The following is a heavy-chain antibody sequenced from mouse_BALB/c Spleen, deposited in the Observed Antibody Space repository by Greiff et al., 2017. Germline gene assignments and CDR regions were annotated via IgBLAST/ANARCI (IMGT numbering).Heavy chain of an antibody. CDR2: ISSGGSYT. J-gene: IGHJ1*01. CDR3: ARPYYYGSRWYFDV. V-gene: IGHV5-6*01. CDR1: GFTFSSYG. Sequence: EVQLVESGGDLVKPGGSLKLSCAASGFTFSSYGMSWVRQTPDKRLEWVATISSGGSYTYYPDSVKGRFTISRDNAKNTLYLQMSSLKSDDTAMYYCARPYYYGSRWYFDVWGAGTTVTVSS. D-gene: IGHD1-1*01.